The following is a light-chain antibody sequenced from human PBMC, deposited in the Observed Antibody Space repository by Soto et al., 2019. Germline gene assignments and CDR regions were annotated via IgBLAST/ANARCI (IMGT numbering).Light chain of an antibody. CDR3: LQYNSDPWT. CDR2: KAS. J-gene: IGKJ1*01. V-gene: IGKV1-5*03. Sequence: DIQMTQSPSTLSASVGDRVTITCRASQSISSWLSWYQQEPGKPPKLLIYKASSLESGVPSRFGGSGSGTEFTLTISSLQPDDFATYYCLQYNSDPWTFGQGTRVEIK. CDR1: QSISSW.